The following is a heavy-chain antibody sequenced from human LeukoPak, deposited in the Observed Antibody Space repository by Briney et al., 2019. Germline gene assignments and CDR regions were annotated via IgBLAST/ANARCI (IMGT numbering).Heavy chain of an antibody. CDR3: ARASSRYDFWSGYHTARFYYYGMDV. J-gene: IGHJ6*02. V-gene: IGHV4-34*01. CDR1: GGSFSGYY. Sequence: PSETLSLTCAVYGGSFSGYYWSWIRQPPGKGLEWIGEINHSGSTNYNPSLKSRVTISVDTSKNRFSLKLSSVTAADTAVYYCARASSRYDFWSGYHTARFYYYGMDVWGQGTTVTVSS. D-gene: IGHD3-3*01. CDR2: INHSGST.